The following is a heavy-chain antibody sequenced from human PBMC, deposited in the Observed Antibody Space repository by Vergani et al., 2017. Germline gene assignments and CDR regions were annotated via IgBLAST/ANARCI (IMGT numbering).Heavy chain of an antibody. V-gene: IGHV1-69*01. J-gene: IGHJ5*02. CDR1: GGTFSRYA. CDR2: IIPIFGTA. Sequence: QVQLVQSGAEVKKPGSSVKVSCKASGGTFSRYAISWVRQAPGQGLEWMGGIIPIFGTANYAQKFQGRVTTTADEYTSTAYMELSSLRSEDTAVYYCAREPRASFGVVREDNWFDPWGQGTLVTVSS. D-gene: IGHD3-3*01. CDR3: AREPRASFGVVREDNWFDP.